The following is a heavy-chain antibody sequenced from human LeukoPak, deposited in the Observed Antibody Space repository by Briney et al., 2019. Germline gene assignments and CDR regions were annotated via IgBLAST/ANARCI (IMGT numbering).Heavy chain of an antibody. V-gene: IGHV1-18*01. CDR3: ARDDVGSAHY. D-gene: IGHD1-26*01. Sequence: VASVKVSCKASGYTFTSYGISWVRQAPGQGLEWMGWISGYNGNTNYAQKFQGRVIMTTDTSTSTAYMELRSLRSDDTAAYYCARDDVGSAHYWGQGTLVTVSS. J-gene: IGHJ4*02. CDR1: GYTFTSYG. CDR2: ISGYNGNT.